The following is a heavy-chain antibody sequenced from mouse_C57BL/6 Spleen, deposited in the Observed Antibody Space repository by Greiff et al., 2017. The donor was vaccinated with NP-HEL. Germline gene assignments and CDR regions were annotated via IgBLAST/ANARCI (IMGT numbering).Heavy chain of an antibody. CDR2: IDPEDGDT. V-gene: IGHV14-1*01. CDR3: TTGDYYGSSYDYYAMDY. D-gene: IGHD1-1*01. Sequence: EVQLQQSGAELVRPGASVKLSCTASGFNIKDYYMHWVKQRPEQGLEWIGRIDPEDGDTEYAPKFQGEATMTADTSSNTAYLQLSSLTSEDTAVYYCTTGDYYGSSYDYYAMDYWGQGTSVTVSS. J-gene: IGHJ4*01. CDR1: GFNIKDYY.